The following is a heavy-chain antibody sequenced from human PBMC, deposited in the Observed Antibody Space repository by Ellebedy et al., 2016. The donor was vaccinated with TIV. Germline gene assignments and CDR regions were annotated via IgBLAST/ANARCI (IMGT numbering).Heavy chain of an antibody. J-gene: IGHJ2*01. CDR2: IAVYNGHT. D-gene: IGHD3-10*01. Sequence: ASVKVSXXVSGYTFTRYGMSWVRQARGQGLEWMGWIAVYNGHTKYAQKFQDRVVMTTETATSTVYMELRSLRSDDTAVYYCARSRLGGGHWYFDFWGRGTLVTVSS. CDR3: ARSRLGGGHWYFDF. V-gene: IGHV1-18*01. CDR1: GYTFTRYG.